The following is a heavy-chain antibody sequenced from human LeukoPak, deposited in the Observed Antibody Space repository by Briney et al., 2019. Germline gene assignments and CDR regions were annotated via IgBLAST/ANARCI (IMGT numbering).Heavy chain of an antibody. CDR2: VRGDGTAT. J-gene: IGHJ4*02. D-gene: IGHD3-10*01. CDR1: AFTFSNYW. CDR3: AGSGKPYGLDY. Sequence: GGSLRLSWTASAFTFSNYWMHWVRQAPGKGLVWVSQVRGDGTATVYADSVKGRFTISRDNAKNTVYLQMNSLRVDDTAVYYCAGSGKPYGLDYRRQGTLVTVSS. V-gene: IGHV3-74*01.